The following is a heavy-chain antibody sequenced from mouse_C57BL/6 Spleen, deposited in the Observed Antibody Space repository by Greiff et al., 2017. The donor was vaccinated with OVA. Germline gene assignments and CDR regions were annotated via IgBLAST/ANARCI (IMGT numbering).Heavy chain of an antibody. D-gene: IGHD2-2*01. CDR1: GFTFSDYY. J-gene: IGHJ1*03. V-gene: IGHV5-16*01. Sequence: EVHLVESEGGLVQPGSSMKLSCTASGFTFSDYYMAWVRQVPEKGLEWVANINYDGSSTYYLDSLKSRFIISRDNAKNILYLQMSSLKSEDTATYYCARSTMVTYWYFDVWGTGTTVTVSS. CDR3: ARSTMVTYWYFDV. CDR2: INYDGSST.